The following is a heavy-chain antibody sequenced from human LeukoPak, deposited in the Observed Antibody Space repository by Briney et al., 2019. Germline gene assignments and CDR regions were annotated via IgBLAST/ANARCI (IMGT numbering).Heavy chain of an antibody. V-gene: IGHV4-34*01. J-gene: IGHJ5*02. CDR2: INHSGST. Sequence: SETLSLTCAVYGGSFSGYYWSWIRQPPGKGLEWIGEINHSGSTNYNPSLKSRVTISVDTSKNQFSLKLSSVTAADTAVYYCARKLAMVPEVRHSWFDPCGQGTLVTVSS. CDR1: GGSFSGYY. CDR3: ARKLAMVPEVRHSWFDP. D-gene: IGHD3-10*01.